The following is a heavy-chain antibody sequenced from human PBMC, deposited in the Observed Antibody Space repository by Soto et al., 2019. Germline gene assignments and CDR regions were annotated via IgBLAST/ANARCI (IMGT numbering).Heavy chain of an antibody. Sequence: SETLSLTCTVSGGSISSYYWSWFRHPPGKGLKWIGYIYYSGSTNYNPSLKSRVTISVDTSKNQFSLKLSSVTAADTAVYYCARERCISTRCYDYYFDYWGQGTLVSVS. CDR1: GGSISSYY. D-gene: IGHD2-2*01. J-gene: IGHJ4*02. CDR2: IYYSGST. V-gene: IGHV4-59*01. CDR3: ARERCISTRCYDYYFDY.